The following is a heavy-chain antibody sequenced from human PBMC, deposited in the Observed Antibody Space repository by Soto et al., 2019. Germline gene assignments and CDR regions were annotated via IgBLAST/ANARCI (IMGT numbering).Heavy chain of an antibody. V-gene: IGHV1-3*01. Sequence: ASVKVSCKASGYTFTSYAMHWVRQAPGQRLEWMGWINAGNGNTKYSQKFQGRVTITRDTSASTAYMELSSLRSEDTAVYYCAREIQIGYEAFDIWGQGTMVTVSS. CDR1: GYTFTSYA. CDR3: AREIQIGYEAFDI. CDR2: INAGNGNT. J-gene: IGHJ3*02. D-gene: IGHD5-18*01.